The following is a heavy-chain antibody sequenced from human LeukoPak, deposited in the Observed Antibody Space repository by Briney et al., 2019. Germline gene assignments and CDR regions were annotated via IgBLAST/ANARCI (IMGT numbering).Heavy chain of an antibody. J-gene: IGHJ5*02. Sequence: GGSLRLSCTASGFTLGDYAVSWVRQAPGKGLEWVGFIRSKAYGGTTEYAASVKGRFTISRDDSKSIAYLQMNSLKTEDTAVYYCTPFSKLLWEFDPWGQGTLVTVSS. V-gene: IGHV3-49*04. D-gene: IGHD1-26*01. CDR2: IRSKAYGGTT. CDR1: GFTLGDYA. CDR3: TPFSKLLWEFDP.